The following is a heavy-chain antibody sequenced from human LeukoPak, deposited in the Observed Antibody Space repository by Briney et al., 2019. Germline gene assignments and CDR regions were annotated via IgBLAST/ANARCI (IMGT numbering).Heavy chain of an antibody. D-gene: IGHD4-17*01. J-gene: IGHJ4*02. Sequence: GGSLRLSCAASGFTFSSYWMSWVRQAPGKGLEWVANIRQDGSEIYYVDSVKGRFTISRDNAKNSLYLQMNSLRAEDTAVYYCARLYHDYGDYPPWLDYWGQGTLVTVSS. V-gene: IGHV3-7*01. CDR3: ARLYHDYGDYPPWLDY. CDR2: IRQDGSEI. CDR1: GFTFSSYW.